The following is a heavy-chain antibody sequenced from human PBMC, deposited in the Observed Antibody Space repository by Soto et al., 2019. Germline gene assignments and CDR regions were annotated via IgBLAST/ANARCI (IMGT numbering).Heavy chain of an antibody. CDR1: GFTVSSSA. CDR2: FSAGGSR. J-gene: IGHJ4*02. V-gene: IGHV3-23*01. D-gene: IGHD6-19*01. Sequence: EVQLLESGGGLVQPGGSLRLSCVASGFTVSSSAMIWVRQAPGKGLEWVATFSAGGSRYYADSVKGRFTISRNSSQNTLYLQMIGLRAEDTALYYCAKDRGSGGIVAGTPDYWGQGTLVTVSS. CDR3: AKDRGSGGIVAGTPDY.